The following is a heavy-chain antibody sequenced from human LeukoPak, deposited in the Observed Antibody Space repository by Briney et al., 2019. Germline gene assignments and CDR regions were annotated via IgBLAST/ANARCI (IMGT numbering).Heavy chain of an antibody. CDR3: ATDSGLYSNYEYYGMDV. CDR2: FDPEDGET. J-gene: IGHJ6*02. V-gene: IGHV1-24*01. Sequence: GASVKVSCKVSGYTLTELSMHWVRQAPGKGLEWMGGFDPEDGETIYAQKFQGRVTMTKDTSTDTAYMELSSLRSEDTAVYYCATDSGLYSNYEYYGMDVWGQGTTVTVSS. D-gene: IGHD4-11*01. CDR1: GYTLTELS.